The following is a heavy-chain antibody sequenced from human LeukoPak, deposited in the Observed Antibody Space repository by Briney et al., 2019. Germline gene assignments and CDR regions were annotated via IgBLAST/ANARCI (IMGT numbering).Heavy chain of an antibody. CDR3: TRDVLLYFGESSGFDP. CDR2: INPRSGKT. V-gene: IGHV1-8*01. D-gene: IGHD3-10*01. Sequence: ASAKVSCKASGYTFTSYEINWVRQATGQALEWMGYINPRSGKTGYAQTFQGRITMTMNTSISTAYMELSSLTSGDSAVYYCTRDVLLYFGESSGFDPWGQGTLVTVSS. J-gene: IGHJ5*02. CDR1: GYTFTSYE.